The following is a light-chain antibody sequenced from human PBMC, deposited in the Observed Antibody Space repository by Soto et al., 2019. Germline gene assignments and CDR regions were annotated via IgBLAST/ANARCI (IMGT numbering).Light chain of an antibody. Sequence: QSVLTQPASVSGSPGQSITISCTGTSSDIDNYNHVSWYQQPPGKAPKLMIYDDNNRPSGVSNRFSGSKSGNTASLTISGLQAEDEADYYCSSYTSTTFYVFGTGTKVTVL. CDR1: SSDIDNYNH. CDR2: DDN. V-gene: IGLV2-14*01. CDR3: SSYTSTTFYV. J-gene: IGLJ1*01.